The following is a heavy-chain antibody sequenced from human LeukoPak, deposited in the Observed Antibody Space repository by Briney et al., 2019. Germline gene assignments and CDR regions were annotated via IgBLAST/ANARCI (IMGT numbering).Heavy chain of an antibody. J-gene: IGHJ4*02. CDR1: GYTFTGYY. CDR3: ARESSYYYDSSGYLFDY. V-gene: IGHV1-69*04. CDR2: IIPILGIA. Sequence: ASVKVSCKASGYTFTGYYMHWVRQAPGQGLEWMGRIIPILGIANYAQKFQGRVTITADKSTSTAYMELSSLRSEDTAVYYCARESSYYYDSSGYLFDYWGQGTLVTVSS. D-gene: IGHD3-22*01.